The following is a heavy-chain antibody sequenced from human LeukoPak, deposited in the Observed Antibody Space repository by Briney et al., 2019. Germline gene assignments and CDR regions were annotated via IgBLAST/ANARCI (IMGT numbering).Heavy chain of an antibody. CDR1: GFTFSSYW. CDR3: AKEIVVVITTHFDY. Sequence: GGSLRLSCAASGFTFSSYWMSWVRQAPGKGLEWVANIKQDGSEKYYVDSVKGRFTISRDNAKNSLYLQMNSLRAEDTAVYYWAKEIVVVITTHFDYWGQGTLVTVSS. CDR2: IKQDGSEK. J-gene: IGHJ4*02. D-gene: IGHD3-22*01. V-gene: IGHV3-7*01.